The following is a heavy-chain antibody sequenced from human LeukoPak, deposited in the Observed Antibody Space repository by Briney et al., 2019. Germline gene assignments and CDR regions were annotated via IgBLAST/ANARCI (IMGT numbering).Heavy chain of an antibody. Sequence: GRSLRLSCAASGFTFSSYGMHWVRQAPGKGLEWVAVISYDGSNKYYADSAKGRFTISRDNSKNTLYLQMNSLRAEDTAVYYCAKGAVSSWYGSTFDYWGQGTLVTVSS. V-gene: IGHV3-30*18. CDR2: ISYDGSNK. CDR3: AKGAVSSWYGSTFDY. J-gene: IGHJ4*02. CDR1: GFTFSSYG. D-gene: IGHD6-13*01.